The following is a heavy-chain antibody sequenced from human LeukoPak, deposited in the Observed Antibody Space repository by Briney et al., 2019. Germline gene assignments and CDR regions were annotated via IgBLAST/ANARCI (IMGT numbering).Heavy chain of an antibody. CDR1: GFTFGSYA. Sequence: GGSLRLSCAASGFTFGSYAMGWVRRAPEKGLEWVSAISSSGASKYYADSVKGRFTISRDNSKNTLYLQMNSLRAEDTAVYYCAKGVWFGELFAAFDIWGQGTMVTVSS. J-gene: IGHJ3*02. D-gene: IGHD3-10*01. CDR3: AKGVWFGELFAAFDI. V-gene: IGHV3-23*01. CDR2: ISSSGASK.